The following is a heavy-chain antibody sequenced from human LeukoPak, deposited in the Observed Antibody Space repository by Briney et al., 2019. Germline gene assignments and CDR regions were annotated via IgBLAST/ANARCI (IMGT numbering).Heavy chain of an antibody. J-gene: IGHJ4*02. CDR1: GYTFTSYY. Sequence: ASVKVSCKASGYTFTSYYMHWVRQAPGQGLEWMGIINPSGGSTSYAQKFQGRVTMTRDTSTSTVYMELSSLRSEDTAVYYCAREPDSSDSARVVSGVNADYWGQGTLVTVSS. CDR3: AREPDSSDSARVVSGVNADY. CDR2: INPSGGST. D-gene: IGHD3-22*01. V-gene: IGHV1-46*01.